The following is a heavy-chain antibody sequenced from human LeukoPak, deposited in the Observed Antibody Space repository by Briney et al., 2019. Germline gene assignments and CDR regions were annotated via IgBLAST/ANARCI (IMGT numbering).Heavy chain of an antibody. D-gene: IGHD3-10*01. CDR1: GGSIRSSNW. Sequence: PSDTLSLTCAVSGGSIRSSNWWSWVRQPPGKGLEWIGETYHSGSTNYNPSLKSRHNISVDKSKNQFYLKLSSVTAADTAVYYCARFGSLWLGVDYWGQGTLVTVSS. J-gene: IGHJ4*02. V-gene: IGHV4-4*02. CDR3: ARFGSLWLGVDY. CDR2: TYHSGST.